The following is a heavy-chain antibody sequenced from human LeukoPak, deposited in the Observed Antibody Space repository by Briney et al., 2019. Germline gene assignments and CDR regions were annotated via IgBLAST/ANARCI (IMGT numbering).Heavy chain of an antibody. CDR1: GFTFSNAW. V-gene: IGHV3-15*07. CDR2: IRSNSDGGTI. CDR3: ATDFYDST. J-gene: IGHJ5*02. Sequence: TGGSLRLSCATSGFTFSNAWMNWVRLAPGKGLEWVGRIRSNSDGGTIDYAAPVKGRFTLSRDDSKTTLYLQVNSLQTEDTAVYYCATDFYDSTWGQGTLVTVSS. D-gene: IGHD3-22*01.